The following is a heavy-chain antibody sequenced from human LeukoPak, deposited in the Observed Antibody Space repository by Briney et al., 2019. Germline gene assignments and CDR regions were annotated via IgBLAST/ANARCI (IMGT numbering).Heavy chain of an antibody. CDR2: IKPDGSEA. CDR1: GFTFSDTW. J-gene: IGHJ3*01. V-gene: IGHV3-7*01. CDR3: ARPGVAGGAFDV. Sequence: PGGSLRLSCAASGFTFSDTWMNWVRRVPGKGLEWVGNIKPDGSEAYYVDSVEGRFTISRDNVRDSLYPQMNSLRVDDTAVYYCARPGVAGGAFDVWGRGTGVTVSS. D-gene: IGHD1-26*01.